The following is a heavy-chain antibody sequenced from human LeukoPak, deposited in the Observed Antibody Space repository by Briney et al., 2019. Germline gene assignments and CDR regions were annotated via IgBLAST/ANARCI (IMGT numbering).Heavy chain of an antibody. Sequence: GGSLRLSCAASGFTFDDYAMHWVRQAPGKGLEWVSGISWNSGSIGYADSVKGRFTISGDNAKNSLYLQMNSLRAEDTALYYCAKDTHGMDVWGQGTTVTVSS. CDR3: AKDTHGMDV. CDR1: GFTFDDYA. J-gene: IGHJ6*02. V-gene: IGHV3-9*01. CDR2: ISWNSGSI.